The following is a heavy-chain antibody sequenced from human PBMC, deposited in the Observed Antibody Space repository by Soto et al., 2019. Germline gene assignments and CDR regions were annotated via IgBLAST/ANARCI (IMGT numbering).Heavy chain of an antibody. Sequence: PSETLSLTCAVYGGSFSGYYWSWIRQPPGKGLEWIGEINHSGSTNYNPSLKSRVTIPVDTSKNQFSLKLSSVTAADTAVYYCARGLDVVVPAATSLFDPWGQGTLVTVSS. CDR1: GGSFSGYY. V-gene: IGHV4-34*01. CDR3: ARGLDVVVPAATSLFDP. CDR2: INHSGST. D-gene: IGHD2-2*01. J-gene: IGHJ5*02.